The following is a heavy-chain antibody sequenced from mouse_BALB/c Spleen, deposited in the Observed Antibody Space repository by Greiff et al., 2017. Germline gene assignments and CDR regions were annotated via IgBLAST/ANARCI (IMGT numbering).Heavy chain of an antibody. Sequence: EVQLVESGGGLVQPGGSMKLSCVASGFTFSSYWMSWVRQSPEKGLEWVAEIRLKSDNYATHYAESVKGKFTISRDDSKSRLYLQMNSLRAEDTGIYYCTAYGNFWGQGTTLTVSS. CDR2: IRLKSDNYAT. CDR1: GFTFSSYW. D-gene: IGHD2-10*02. CDR3: TAYGNF. V-gene: IGHV6-6*02. J-gene: IGHJ2*01.